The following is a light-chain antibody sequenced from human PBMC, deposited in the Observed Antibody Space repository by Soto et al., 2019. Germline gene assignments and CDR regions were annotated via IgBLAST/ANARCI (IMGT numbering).Light chain of an antibody. J-gene: IGKJ5*01. CDR3: QQRSNWPPLT. Sequence: EIVLPQSPGTLSLSPGERATLSCRASQSVSSRYFAWYQQKPGQAPRLLIYDASNRATGIPARFSGSGSGTDFTLTISSLEPEDFAVYYCQQRSNWPPLTFGQGTRLEIK. CDR1: QSVSSRY. V-gene: IGKV3-11*01. CDR2: DAS.